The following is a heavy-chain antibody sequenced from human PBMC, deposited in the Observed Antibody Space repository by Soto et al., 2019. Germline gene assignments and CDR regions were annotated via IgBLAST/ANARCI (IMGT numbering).Heavy chain of an antibody. D-gene: IGHD3-22*01. J-gene: IGHJ4*02. CDR3: ARDSTDYYDSSGYLAY. Sequence: SETLSLTCTVSGGSISSSSYYWGWIRQPPGKGLEWIGSIYYSGSTYYNPSLKSRVTISVDTSRNQFSLKLSSVTAADTAVYYCARDSTDYYDSSGYLAYWGQGTLVTVSS. CDR1: GGSISSSSYY. V-gene: IGHV4-39*02. CDR2: IYYSGST.